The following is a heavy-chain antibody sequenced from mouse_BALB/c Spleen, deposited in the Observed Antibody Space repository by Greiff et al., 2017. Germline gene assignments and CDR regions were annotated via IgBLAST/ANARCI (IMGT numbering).Heavy chain of an antibody. CDR2: IWGDGST. Sequence: VQGVESGPGLVAPSQCLSITCTVSGFSLTGYGVNWVRQPPGKGLEWLGMIWGDGSTDYNSALKSRLSISKDNSKSQVFIKMNSLQTDDTARYYCAREGEGWYFDDWGAGTTVTVSS. CDR1: GFSLTGYG. V-gene: IGHV2-6-7*01. CDR3: AREGEGWYFDD. J-gene: IGHJ1*01.